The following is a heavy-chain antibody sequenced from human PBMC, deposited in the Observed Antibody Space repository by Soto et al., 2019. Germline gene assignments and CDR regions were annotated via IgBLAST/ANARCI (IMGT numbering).Heavy chain of an antibody. CDR2: IYPGDSDT. CDR1: GYSFTSYW. V-gene: IGHV5-51*01. CDR3: ASPAAGQLSAFDI. J-gene: IGHJ3*02. D-gene: IGHD6-13*01. Sequence: GESLKLSCKGSGYSFTSYWIGWVRQMPGKGLEWMGTIYPGDSDTRYSPSFQGQVTISADKSISTAYLQWSSLKASDTAMYYCASPAAGQLSAFDIWGQGTMVTVSS.